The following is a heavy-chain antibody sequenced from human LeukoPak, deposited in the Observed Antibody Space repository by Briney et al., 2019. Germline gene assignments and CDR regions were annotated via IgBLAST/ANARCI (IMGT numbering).Heavy chain of an antibody. V-gene: IGHV3-7*01. D-gene: IGHD5-12*01. CDR3: ALVDGYSNKN. CDR2: IKQDGSEK. CDR1: GSTFSSYW. J-gene: IGHJ4*02. Sequence: PGGSLRLSCEASGSTFSSYWMSWVRQAPGKGLEWVANIKQDGSEKYYVDSVKGRFTISRDNAKNSLYLQMNSLRAEDTAVYYCALVDGYSNKNWGQGTLVTVSS.